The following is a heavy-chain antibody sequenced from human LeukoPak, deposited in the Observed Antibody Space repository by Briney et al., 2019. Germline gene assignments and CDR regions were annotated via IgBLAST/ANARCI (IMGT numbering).Heavy chain of an antibody. D-gene: IGHD6-13*01. J-gene: IGHJ6*02. CDR3: ASVGIAAAGPKPYYYYGMDV. CDR2: IYYSGST. Sequence: SETLSLTCTVSGGSISSYYWSWIRQPPGKGLEWIGYIYYSGSTNYNPSLKSRVTISVDTSKNQFSLKLSSVTAADTAVYYRASVGIAAAGPKPYYYYGMDVWGQGTTVTVSS. V-gene: IGHV4-59*08. CDR1: GGSISSYY.